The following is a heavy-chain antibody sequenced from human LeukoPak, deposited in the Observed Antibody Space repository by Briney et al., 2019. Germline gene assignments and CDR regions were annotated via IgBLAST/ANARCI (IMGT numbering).Heavy chain of an antibody. CDR2: IYYSGHT. V-gene: IGHV4-30-4*08. CDR3: ARERSAYFDYIWGRGGDAFDI. Sequence: IPSETLSLTCTVSGGSISSSSYYWGWIRQPPGKGLEWLGYIYYSGHTYYNPSLKSRVTLSLDTSKNQFSLQLSSVTAADTAVYYCARERSAYFDYIWGRGGDAFDIWGQGTMVTVSS. D-gene: IGHD3-16*01. J-gene: IGHJ3*02. CDR1: GGSISSSSYY.